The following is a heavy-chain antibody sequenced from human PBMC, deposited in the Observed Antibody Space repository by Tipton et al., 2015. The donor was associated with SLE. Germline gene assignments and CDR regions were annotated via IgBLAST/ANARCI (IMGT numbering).Heavy chain of an antibody. D-gene: IGHD6-6*01. CDR3: ARGRGSSSSGHY. V-gene: IGHV4-39*07. J-gene: IGHJ4*02. CDR1: GGSISSSSYY. Sequence: LSLTCTVSGGSISSSSYYWGWIRQPPGKGLEWIGSIYHSGSTNYNPSLKSRVTISVDTSKNQFSLKLSSVTAADTAVYYCARGRGSSSSGHYWGQGTLVTVSS. CDR2: IYHSGST.